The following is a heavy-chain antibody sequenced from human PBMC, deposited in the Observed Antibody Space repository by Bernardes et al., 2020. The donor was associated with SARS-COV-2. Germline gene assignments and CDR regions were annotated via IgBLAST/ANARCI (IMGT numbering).Heavy chain of an antibody. Sequence: ASVKVSCKASGYTFTNYGFTWVRQAPGQGLEWMGWISPHSGDINYAQKFQGRVTMTTDTSTSTAYMELRSLRSDDTAVYYCARDRDYYDSSAYVWGQGTTVTVSS. J-gene: IGHJ6*02. D-gene: IGHD3-22*01. CDR1: GYTFTNYG. CDR2: ISPHSGDI. CDR3: ARDRDYYDSSAYV. V-gene: IGHV1-18*01.